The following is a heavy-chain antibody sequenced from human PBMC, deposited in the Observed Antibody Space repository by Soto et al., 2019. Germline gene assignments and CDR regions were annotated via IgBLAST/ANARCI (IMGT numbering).Heavy chain of an antibody. CDR1: GFTFSTYA. CDR3: AKGYCGGGRCYDLDNWFDS. D-gene: IGHD2-15*01. V-gene: IGHV3-23*01. Sequence: EVQLLESGGGLVQPGGSLRLSCAASGFTFSTYAMTWVRQAPGKGPEWVSRIGDSEGETTHYADSVKGRFTISRDNAKNNMYMQMNSLRVEDTAIDYCAKGYCGGGRCYDLDNWFDSWGQGTRVTVSS. CDR2: IGDSEGETT. J-gene: IGHJ5*01.